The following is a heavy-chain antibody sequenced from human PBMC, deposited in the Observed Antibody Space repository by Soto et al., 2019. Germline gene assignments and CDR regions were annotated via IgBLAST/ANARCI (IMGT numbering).Heavy chain of an antibody. CDR3: ARRYGASFDY. Sequence: SETLSLTCTVSGGSISSYYWSWIRQPPGKGLEWIGYIYYSGSTNYNPSLKSRVIISVDTSKNQFSLKLSFVTAADTAVYYCARRYGASFDYWGQGTLVTVS. CDR2: IYYSGST. V-gene: IGHV4-59*08. J-gene: IGHJ4*02. CDR1: GGSISSYY. D-gene: IGHD4-17*01.